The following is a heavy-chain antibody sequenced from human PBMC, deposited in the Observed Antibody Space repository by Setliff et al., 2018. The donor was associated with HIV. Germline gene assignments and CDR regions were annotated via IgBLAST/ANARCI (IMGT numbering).Heavy chain of an antibody. D-gene: IGHD6-13*01. CDR3: ARADSSSWFFATFDI. CDR2: IYHSGST. Sequence: PSETLSLTCTVSGDSINSSDYYWSWIRQPPGKGLEWIGYIYHSGSTHYNPSLNSRVAFSVDTSKNQFSLKLYSVTVADTAFYYCARADSSSWFFATFDIWGQGTMVTVSS. J-gene: IGHJ3*02. V-gene: IGHV4-30-4*01. CDR1: GDSINSSDYY.